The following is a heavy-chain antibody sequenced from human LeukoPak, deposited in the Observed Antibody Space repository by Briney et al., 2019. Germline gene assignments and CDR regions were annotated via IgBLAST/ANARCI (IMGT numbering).Heavy chain of an antibody. CDR2: INVNSGGT. CDR3: ARPLGYCSSNSCYLDV. J-gene: IGHJ6*03. V-gene: IGHV1-2*06. CDR1: GYTFTGYY. Sequence: ASVKVSCEASGYTFTGYYMHWVRQAPGQGLEWMGRINVNSGGTNYAQKFQGRVTMTRDTSISTAYMELRRLRSDDTAVYYCARPLGYCSSNSCYLDVWGKGTTVTVSS. D-gene: IGHD2-2*01.